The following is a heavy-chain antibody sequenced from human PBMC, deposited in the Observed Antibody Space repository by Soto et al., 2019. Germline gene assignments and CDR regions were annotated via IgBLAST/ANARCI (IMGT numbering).Heavy chain of an antibody. Sequence: QVQLQQWGAGLLKTSATLSLTCAVYGGSFSGYYWSWIRQPPGKGLEWLGEINHSGSTNYNPSLNSRVTIAVDTSKNQYPLKLSSVTAADTAVYYCARGRRAIGSSSWWDAFDIWGQGTMVTVSS. V-gene: IGHV4-34*01. D-gene: IGHD6-13*01. CDR3: ARGRRAIGSSSWWDAFDI. J-gene: IGHJ3*02. CDR2: INHSGST. CDR1: GGSFSGYY.